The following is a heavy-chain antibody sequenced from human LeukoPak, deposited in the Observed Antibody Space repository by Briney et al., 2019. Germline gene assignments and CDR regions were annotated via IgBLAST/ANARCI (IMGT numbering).Heavy chain of an antibody. J-gene: IGHJ6*03. CDR2: IYSGGST. Sequence: RGSLRLSCVASGFTVSSNYMSWVRQAPGKGLEWVSVIYSGGSTYYADSVKGRFTISRDNSKNTLYLQMNSLRAEDTAVYYCASGSGSYRTPYYYMDVWGTGTTVTVSS. V-gene: IGHV3-53*01. CDR3: ASGSGSYRTPYYYMDV. CDR1: GFTVSSNY. D-gene: IGHD3-10*01.